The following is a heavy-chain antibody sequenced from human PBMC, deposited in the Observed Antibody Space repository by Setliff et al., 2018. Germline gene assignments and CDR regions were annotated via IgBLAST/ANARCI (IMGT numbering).Heavy chain of an antibody. J-gene: IGHJ3*02. CDR3: ASPGRDNLDSPFDAFDI. CDR2: IHQRGRT. CDR1: GVSITSGHY. D-gene: IGHD3-3*01. V-gene: IGHV4-38-2*01. Sequence: PSETLSLTCGVSGVSITSGHYWGWIRQSPGKGLEWLATIHQRGRTYYNPSLNSRVTISLDTSKNHFSLKLRSVTAEDSAVYYRASPGRDNLDSPFDAFDIWGQGTKVTVSS.